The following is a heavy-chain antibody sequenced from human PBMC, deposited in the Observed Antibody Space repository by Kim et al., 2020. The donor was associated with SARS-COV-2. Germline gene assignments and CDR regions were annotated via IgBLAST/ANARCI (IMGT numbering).Heavy chain of an antibody. V-gene: IGHV3-30*18. D-gene: IGHD6-13*01. CDR3: AKFLGGIAAAGLQLYGM. CDR2: ISYDGSNK. Sequence: GGSLRLSCAASGFTFSSYGMHWVRQAPGKGLEWVAVISYDGSNKYYADSVKGRFTISRDNSKNTLYLQMNSLRAEDTAVYYCAKFLGGIAAAGLQLYGM. J-gene: IGHJ6*01. CDR1: GFTFSSYG.